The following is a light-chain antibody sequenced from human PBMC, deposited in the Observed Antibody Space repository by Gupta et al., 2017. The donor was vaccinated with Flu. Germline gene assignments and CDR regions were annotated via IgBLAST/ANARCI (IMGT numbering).Light chain of an antibody. V-gene: IGLV1-40*01. CDR1: RSNIGGNYD. CDR3: QSSESSLNAVV. Sequence: TISCTGSRSNIGGNYDVNWYQRVPGTAPKLLIYGDSNRPSGVPERFSGSKYGTSASLAITGLQAEDEADYYCQSSESSLNAVVFGGGTKLTVL. J-gene: IGLJ2*01. CDR2: GDS.